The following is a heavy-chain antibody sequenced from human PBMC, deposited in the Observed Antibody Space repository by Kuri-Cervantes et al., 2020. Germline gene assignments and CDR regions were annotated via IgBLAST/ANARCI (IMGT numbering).Heavy chain of an antibody. D-gene: IGHD2-2*01. J-gene: IGHJ4*02. CDR2: ISGSGGST. Sequence: GESLKISCAASGFTFDNYAMSWVRQAPGKGLEWVSSISGSGGSTYYADSVKGRFTISRDNSKNTLYLQMNSLRAEDTAVYYCTRPVYCSSTSCYGQEYWGQGTLVTVSS. CDR1: GFTFDNYA. CDR3: TRPVYCSSTSCYGQEY. V-gene: IGHV3-23*01.